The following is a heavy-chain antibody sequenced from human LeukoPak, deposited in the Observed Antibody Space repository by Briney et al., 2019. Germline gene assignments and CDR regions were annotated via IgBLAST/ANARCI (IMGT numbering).Heavy chain of an antibody. D-gene: IGHD4-17*01. CDR2: ISSSSSTI. Sequence: GGSLRLSCAASGFTFSSCSMNWVRQAPGKGLEWVSYISSSSSTIYYADSVKGRFTISRDNAKNSLYLQMDSLRAEDTAVYYCARWFGDTVTTIFDYYYYMDVWGKGTTVIVSS. CDR3: ARWFGDTVTTIFDYYYYMDV. J-gene: IGHJ6*03. V-gene: IGHV3-48*01. CDR1: GFTFSSCS.